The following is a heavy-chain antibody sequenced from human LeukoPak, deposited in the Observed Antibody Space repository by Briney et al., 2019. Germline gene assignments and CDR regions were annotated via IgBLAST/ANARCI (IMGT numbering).Heavy chain of an antibody. Sequence: SETLSLTCAVSGYSISSGYYWGWIRQPPGKGLEWIGEINHSGSTNYNPSLKSRVTISVDTSKNQFSLKLSSVTAADTAVYYCAKGGYCSSTSCLRGGPYYYYYYMDVWGKGTTVTVSS. D-gene: IGHD2-2*01. J-gene: IGHJ6*03. CDR1: GYSISSGYY. CDR2: INHSGST. CDR3: AKGGYCSSTSCLRGGPYYYYYYMDV. V-gene: IGHV4-38-2*01.